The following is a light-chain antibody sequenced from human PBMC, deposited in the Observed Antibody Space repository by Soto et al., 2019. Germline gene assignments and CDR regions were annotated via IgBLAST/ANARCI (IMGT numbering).Light chain of an antibody. CDR1: QSVSSN. CDR3: QQRSNWPWT. CDR2: DAS. Sequence: EIVMAQSPATLSVSPGERATLSCRSSQSVSSNLAWYQQKPGQAPRLLIYDASNRSTGIPVRFSGSGSGTDYTLTITNLEPEDFAIYYCQQRSNWPWTFGRGTKVDIK. V-gene: IGKV3-11*01. J-gene: IGKJ1*01.